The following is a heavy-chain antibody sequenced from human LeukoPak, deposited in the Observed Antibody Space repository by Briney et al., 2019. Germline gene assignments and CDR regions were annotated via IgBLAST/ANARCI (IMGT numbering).Heavy chain of an antibody. Sequence: SETLSLTCTVSGGTMSYYYWSWLRQLPGKGLGWNGYIYYSGSTDYNPSLKSRVTISIDTSKNQFSLELSSVTAADTAVYYCARSPYYYDSSGYYYPDYWGQGTLVTVSS. CDR2: IYYSGST. CDR1: GGTMSYYY. J-gene: IGHJ4*02. CDR3: ARSPYYYDSSGYYYPDY. D-gene: IGHD3-22*01. V-gene: IGHV4-59*01.